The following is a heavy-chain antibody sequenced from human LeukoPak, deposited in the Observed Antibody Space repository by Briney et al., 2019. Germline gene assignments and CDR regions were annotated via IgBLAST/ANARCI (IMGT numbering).Heavy chain of an antibody. V-gene: IGHV3-30*02. D-gene: IGHD3-22*01. J-gene: IGHJ4*02. CDR2: IRYDGSNK. CDR3: ARDRDYYDSSLF. Sequence: GGSLRLSCAASGFTFSSYGMHWVRQAPGKGLEWVAFIRYDGSNKYYADSVKGRFTISRDNAKNSLYLQMNSLRAEDTAVYYCARDRDYYDSSLFWGQGTLVTVSS. CDR1: GFTFSSYG.